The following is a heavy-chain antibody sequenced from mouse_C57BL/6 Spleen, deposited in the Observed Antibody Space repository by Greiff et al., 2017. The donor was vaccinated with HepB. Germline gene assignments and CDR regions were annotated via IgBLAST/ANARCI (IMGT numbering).Heavy chain of an antibody. J-gene: IGHJ4*01. CDR1: GYAFSSSW. Sequence: QVQLQQSGPELVKPGASVKISCKASGYAFSSSWMNWVKQRPGKGLEWIGRIYPGDGDTNYNGKFKGKATLTADKSSSTAYMPLSSLTSEDSAVYFCARSGTSYAMDYWGQGTSVTVSS. D-gene: IGHD3-1*01. CDR3: ARSGTSYAMDY. CDR2: IYPGDGDT. V-gene: IGHV1-82*01.